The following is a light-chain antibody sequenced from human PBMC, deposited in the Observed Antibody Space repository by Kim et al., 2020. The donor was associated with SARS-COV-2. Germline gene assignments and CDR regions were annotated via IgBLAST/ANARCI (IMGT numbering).Light chain of an antibody. Sequence: VSLGERAILSCRASQNVDSNLAGYQQKPGQAPRLLIYGASTRAAGIPVKFIGSRSGREFTLTISSLQAEDFAVYYCQQYIDRPRTFGLGTKVDIK. CDR3: QQYIDRPRT. J-gene: IGKJ1*01. CDR2: GAS. V-gene: IGKV3-15*01. CDR1: QNVDSN.